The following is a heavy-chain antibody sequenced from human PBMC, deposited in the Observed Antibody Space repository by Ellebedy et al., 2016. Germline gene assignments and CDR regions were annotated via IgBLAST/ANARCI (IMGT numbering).Heavy chain of an antibody. J-gene: IGHJ6*02. V-gene: IGHV4-39*07. Sequence: SETLSLTCTVSGGSISSSSYYWGWIRQPPGKGLEWIGSIYYSGSTYYNPSLKSRVTISVDTSKNQFSVKLSSVTAADTAVYYCAQSTSHSYYYYGMDVWGQGTTVTVSS. CDR3: AQSTSHSYYYYGMDV. CDR2: IYYSGST. CDR1: GGSISSSSYY. D-gene: IGHD2-2*01.